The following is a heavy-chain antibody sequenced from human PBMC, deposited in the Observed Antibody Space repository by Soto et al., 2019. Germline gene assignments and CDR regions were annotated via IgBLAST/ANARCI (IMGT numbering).Heavy chain of an antibody. J-gene: IGHJ6*03. CDR3: AKSKFGEDIVVVPAVADYYYYYMDV. V-gene: IGHV3-23*01. Sequence: GGSLRLSCAASGFTFSSYAMSWVRQAPGKGLEWVSAISGSGGSTYYADSVKGRFTISRDNSKNTLYLQMNSLRAEDTAVYYCAKSKFGEDIVVVPAVADYYYYYMDVWGKGTTVTVSS. CDR1: GFTFSSYA. CDR2: ISGSGGST. D-gene: IGHD2-2*01.